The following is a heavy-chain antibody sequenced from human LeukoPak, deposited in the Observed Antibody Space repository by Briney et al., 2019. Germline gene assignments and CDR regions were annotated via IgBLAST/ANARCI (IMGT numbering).Heavy chain of an antibody. CDR1: GGSISSYY. D-gene: IGHD1-1*01. CDR2: IYTSGST. V-gene: IGHV4-4*07. J-gene: IGHJ5*02. Sequence: SETLSLTCTVSGGSISSYYWSWIRQPAGKGLEWIGRIYTSGSTNYNPSLKSRVTMSVDTSKNQFSLKLSSVTAADTAVYFCARDGGTGTTDWFDPWGQGTLVTVSS. CDR3: ARDGGTGTTDWFDP.